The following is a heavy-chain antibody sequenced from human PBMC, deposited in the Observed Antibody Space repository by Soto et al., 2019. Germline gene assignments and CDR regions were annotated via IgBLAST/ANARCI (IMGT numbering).Heavy chain of an antibody. D-gene: IGHD2-15*01. CDR3: PTRPYCSGGSCYQYYYYGMDV. Sequence: QVQLVQSGAEVKKPGSSVKVSCKASGGTFSSYAISWVRQAPGQGLEWMGGSIPIFGTANYAQKFQGSVTITADESTSTAYVELSGLRSEDTSVYYCPTRPYCSGGSCYQYYYYGMDVWGQGTTVTVSS. CDR1: GGTFSSYA. V-gene: IGHV1-69*01. CDR2: SIPIFGTA. J-gene: IGHJ6*02.